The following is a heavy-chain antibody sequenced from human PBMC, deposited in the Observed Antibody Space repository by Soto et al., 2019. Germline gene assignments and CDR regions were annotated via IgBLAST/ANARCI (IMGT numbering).Heavy chain of an antibody. CDR1: GYTFTSYG. CDR2: ISAYNGNT. Sequence: ASVKVSCKASGYTFTSYGISWVRQAPGQGLEWMGWISAYNGNTNYAQKLQGRVTMTTDTSTSTAYMELRSLGSDDTAVYYCARRFYDYRDYYYYMDVWGKGTTVTVSS. V-gene: IGHV1-18*01. D-gene: IGHD5-12*01. J-gene: IGHJ6*03. CDR3: ARRFYDYRDYYYYMDV.